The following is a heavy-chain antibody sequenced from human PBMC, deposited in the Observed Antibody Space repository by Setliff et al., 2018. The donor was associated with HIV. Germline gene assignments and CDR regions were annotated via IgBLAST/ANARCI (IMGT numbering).Heavy chain of an antibody. J-gene: IGHJ6*03. D-gene: IGHD3-3*01. CDR3: ARGRTYYDFWSGQDYYYYMDV. V-gene: IGHV4-39*07. CDR1: GGSVNSNGYY. Sequence: SETLSLTCTVSGGSVNSNGYYWSWIRQPPGKGLEWIGDINHSGSTNYNPSLKSRVTISVDTSKNQFSLKLSSVTAADTAVYYCARGRTYYDFWSGQDYYYYMDVWGKGTTVTVSS. CDR2: INHSGST.